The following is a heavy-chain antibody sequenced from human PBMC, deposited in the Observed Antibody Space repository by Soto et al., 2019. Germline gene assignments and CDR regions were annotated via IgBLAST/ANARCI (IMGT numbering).Heavy chain of an antibody. CDR1: VFTFNSYS. Sequence: PGGSLRLSCAASVFTFNSYSMNWVRQSPGKGLEWISYISSTSATIYYADSVQGRFTVSRDNARNSLFLQMNGMRDDDTAVYYCARVRRLEELWFDPWGQGVLVTVSS. CDR3: ARVRRLEELWFDP. V-gene: IGHV3-48*02. CDR2: ISSTSATI. D-gene: IGHD1-1*01. J-gene: IGHJ5*02.